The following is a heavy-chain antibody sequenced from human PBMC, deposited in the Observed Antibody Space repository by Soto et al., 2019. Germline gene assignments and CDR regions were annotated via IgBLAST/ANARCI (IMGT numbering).Heavy chain of an antibody. Sequence: ASVKVSCKASGYTFTSYDINWVRQATGQGLEWMGWMNPNSGNTGYAQKFQGRVTMTRNTSISTAYKELSSLRSEDTAVYYCARYPSNPKTLLRYFDWLNYWGQGTLVTVSS. CDR2: MNPNSGNT. V-gene: IGHV1-8*01. J-gene: IGHJ4*02. D-gene: IGHD3-9*01. CDR1: GYTFTSYD. CDR3: ARYPSNPKTLLRYFDWLNY.